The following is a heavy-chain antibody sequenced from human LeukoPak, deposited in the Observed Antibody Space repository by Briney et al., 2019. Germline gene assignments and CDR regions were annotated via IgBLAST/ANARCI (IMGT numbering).Heavy chain of an antibody. J-gene: IGHJ4*02. Sequence: PSETLSLTCVVSGASVSTSHWNWIRQLPGKGLEWIGCLSYTGKTHYNPSVASRVTVSLGTSKNQVSLKLRSVTAADTAVYYCSEGYFEPFDHWGQGTLVTVSS. D-gene: IGHD2/OR15-2a*01. CDR3: SEGYFEPFDH. CDR2: LSYTGKT. V-gene: IGHV4-59*02. CDR1: GASVSTSH.